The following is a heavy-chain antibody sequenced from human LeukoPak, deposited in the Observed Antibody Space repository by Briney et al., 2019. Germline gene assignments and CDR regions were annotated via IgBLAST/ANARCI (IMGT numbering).Heavy chain of an antibody. CDR3: AKPAKTDYTDY. CDR2: ISGSSGNT. J-gene: IGHJ4*02. D-gene: IGHD1-14*01. Sequence: PGGSLRLSCAASGFTFRNYGMSWVRQAPGKGLEWVSAISGSSGNTYYADSVKGRFTISRVNSKNTLYLQMNSLRAEDTALYYCAKPAKTDYTDYWGQGTLVTVSS. V-gene: IGHV3-23*01. CDR1: GFTFRNYG.